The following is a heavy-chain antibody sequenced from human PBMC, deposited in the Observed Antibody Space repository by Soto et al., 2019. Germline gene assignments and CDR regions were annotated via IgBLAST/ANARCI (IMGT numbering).Heavy chain of an antibody. J-gene: IGHJ4*01. Sequence: QVQLQESGPGLVKPSETLSLTCTVSGGSITSYYWSWIRQPPGKGLEWIGYIHDSGSTSYNPSLQSRVTISAVVAKIRVSMVLWSVPAADTAVSYCARRWAGTDYWGHGTLVTVSS. CDR2: IHDSGST. D-gene: IGHD3-10*01. CDR3: ARRWAGTDY. CDR1: GGSITSYY. V-gene: IGHV4-59*01.